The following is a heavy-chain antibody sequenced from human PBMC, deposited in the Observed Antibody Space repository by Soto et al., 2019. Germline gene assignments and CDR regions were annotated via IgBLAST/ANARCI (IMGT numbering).Heavy chain of an antibody. J-gene: IGHJ5*02. D-gene: IGHD6-13*01. CDR2: IDPYNGDT. CDR3: ARERKAAVDP. Sequence: GASVKVSCKPSGYTFTSYAVTWVRQAPGQGLEWMGWIDPYNGDTTYAQNLQGRVTMTTDTSTSTAYMELRSLSSDDTAVYYCARERKAAVDPWGQGTLVTVSS. V-gene: IGHV1-18*01. CDR1: GYTFTSYA.